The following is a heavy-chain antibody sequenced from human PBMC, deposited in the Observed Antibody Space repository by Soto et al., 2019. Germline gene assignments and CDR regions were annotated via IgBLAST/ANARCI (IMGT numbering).Heavy chain of an antibody. Sequence: QVQLVESGGGVVQPGRSLRLSCAASGFTFSSYGMHWVRQAPGKGLEWVAVISYDGSNKYYADSVKGRFTISRDNSKNTLYLQMNSLRAEDRAVYYCALGGSATSWGQGTLVTVSS. D-gene: IGHD3-16*01. J-gene: IGHJ5*02. V-gene: IGHV3-30*03. CDR2: ISYDGSNK. CDR3: ALGGSATS. CDR1: GFTFSSYG.